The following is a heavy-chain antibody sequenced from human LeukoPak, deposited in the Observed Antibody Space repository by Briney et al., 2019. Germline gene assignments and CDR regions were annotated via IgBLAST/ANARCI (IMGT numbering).Heavy chain of an antibody. CDR1: GYTFTGYY. CDR2: INPSGGST. D-gene: IGHD6-13*01. J-gene: IGHJ6*02. CDR3: AGELGYPRTGYYGMDV. V-gene: IGHV1-46*01. Sequence: ASVKVSCKASGYTFTGYYMHWVRQAPGQGLEWMGIINPSGGSTSYAQKFQGRVTMTRDTSTSTVYMELSSLRSEDTAVYYCAGELGYPRTGYYGMDVWGQGTTVTVSS.